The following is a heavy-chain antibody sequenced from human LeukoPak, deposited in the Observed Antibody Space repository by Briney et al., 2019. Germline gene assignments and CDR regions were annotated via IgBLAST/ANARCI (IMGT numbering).Heavy chain of an antibody. V-gene: IGHV3-48*03. Sequence: GRSLRLSCAASGFTFSSYEMNWVRQAPGKGLEWVSYISSSGSTTYYADSVKGRFTISRDTSKNTVSLQMNSLRAEDTAVYYCAGDKTTGGWYEFDYWGQGTLVTVSS. J-gene: IGHJ4*02. CDR3: AGDKTTGGWYEFDY. D-gene: IGHD6-19*01. CDR1: GFTFSSYE. CDR2: ISSSGSTT.